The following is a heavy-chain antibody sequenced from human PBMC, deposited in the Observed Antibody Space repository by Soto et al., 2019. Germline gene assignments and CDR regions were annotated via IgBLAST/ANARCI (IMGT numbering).Heavy chain of an antibody. D-gene: IGHD3-9*01. Sequence: SETLSLTCAVYGGSFSGYYWRWIRQPPGKGLEWIGEINHSGSTNYNPSLKSRVTISVDTSKNQFSLKLSSVTAADTAVYYCARGEVGYDILTGSYYYGMDVWGQGTTVT. CDR1: GGSFSGYY. CDR2: INHSGST. J-gene: IGHJ6*02. V-gene: IGHV4-34*01. CDR3: ARGEVGYDILTGSYYYGMDV.